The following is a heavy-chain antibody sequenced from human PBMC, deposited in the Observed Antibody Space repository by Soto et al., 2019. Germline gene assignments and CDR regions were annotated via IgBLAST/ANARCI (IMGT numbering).Heavy chain of an antibody. CDR3: ARKDYYGAYAPGGY. D-gene: IGHD3-10*01. CDR2: IWYDGSKK. Sequence: QVQLVESGGGVVQPGRSLRLSCAASGFSFSSYGMHWVRQAPGKGLEWLAVIWYDGSKKYYADSVKGRFTVSRDNSENTLYLQMNSLTAEDTAVYYCARKDYYGAYAPGGYWGKGTLVIVS. J-gene: IGHJ4*02. CDR1: GFSFSSYG. V-gene: IGHV3-33*01.